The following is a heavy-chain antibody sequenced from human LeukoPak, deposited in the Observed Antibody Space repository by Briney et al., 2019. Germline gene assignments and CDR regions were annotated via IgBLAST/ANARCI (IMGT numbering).Heavy chain of an antibody. J-gene: IGHJ4*02. CDR2: ISYDGSNK. CDR1: GFTFSSYA. D-gene: IGHD6-19*01. V-gene: IGHV3-30*04. Sequence: GGSLRLSCAASGFTFSSYAMHWARQAPGKGLEWVAVISYDGSNKYYADSVKGRFTISRDNSKNTLYLQMNSLRAEDTAVYYCARVRSPFGYSSGWYPNYWGQGTLVTVSS. CDR3: ARVRSPFGYSSGWYPNY.